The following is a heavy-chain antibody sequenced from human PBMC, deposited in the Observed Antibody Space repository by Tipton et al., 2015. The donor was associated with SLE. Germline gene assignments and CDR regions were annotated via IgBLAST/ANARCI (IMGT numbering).Heavy chain of an antibody. V-gene: IGHV3-23*01. J-gene: IGHJ4*02. Sequence: SLRLSCAASGFTFSSYAMSWVRQAPGKGLEWVSSISGSGGSTYYADSVKGRFTISRDNSKNTLYLQMNSLRAEDTAVYYCARSHRGSTGFGVDYWGQGALVTVSS. CDR2: ISGSGGST. CDR1: GFTFSSYA. D-gene: IGHD3-3*01. CDR3: ARSHRGSTGFGVDY.